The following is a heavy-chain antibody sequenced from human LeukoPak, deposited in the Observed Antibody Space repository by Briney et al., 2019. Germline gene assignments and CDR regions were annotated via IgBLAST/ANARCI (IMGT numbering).Heavy chain of an antibody. CDR1: GFTFSNSW. J-gene: IGHJ6*02. CDR2: ISYDGSNK. Sequence: GGSLRLSCEASGFTFSNSWMTWVRQAPGKGLEWVAVISYDGSNKYYADSVKGRFTISRDNSKNTLYLQMNSLRAEDTAVYYCAKDRGLSNYYYYGMDVWAKGPRSPSP. CDR3: AKDRGLSNYYYYGMDV. D-gene: IGHD3-16*02. V-gene: IGHV3-30*18.